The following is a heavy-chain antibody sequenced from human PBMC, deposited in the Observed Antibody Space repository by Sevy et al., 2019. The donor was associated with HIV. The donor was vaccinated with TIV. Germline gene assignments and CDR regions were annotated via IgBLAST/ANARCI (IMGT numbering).Heavy chain of an antibody. CDR3: ARGYYDSWTGPIYYYYGLGV. V-gene: IGHV4-61*02. CDR2: IYNNGNT. D-gene: IGHD3-3*01. J-gene: IGHJ6*02. Sequence: SETLSLTCTVSGDSMKTGRYYWTWIRQPAGKGLEWLGRIYNNGNTNYSPSLKSRLTMSVDTSKNQFSVRLSSVTATDTAVYYCARGYYDSWTGPIYYYYGLGVWGQGTTVTVSS. CDR1: GDSMKTGRYY.